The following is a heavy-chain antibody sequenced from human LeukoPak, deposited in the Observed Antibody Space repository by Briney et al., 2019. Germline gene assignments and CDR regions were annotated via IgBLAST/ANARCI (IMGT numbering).Heavy chain of an antibody. V-gene: IGHV4-39*07. CDR1: GGSISSSYYY. CDR3: ARVESYYYGMDV. J-gene: IGHJ6*02. Sequence: SETLSLTCTVSGGSISSSYYYWGWIRQPPGKGLEWIGSIYYSGSTYYNPSLKSRVTISVDTSKNQFSLKLSSVTAADTAVYYCARVESYYYGMDVWGQGTTVTVSS. CDR2: IYYSGST.